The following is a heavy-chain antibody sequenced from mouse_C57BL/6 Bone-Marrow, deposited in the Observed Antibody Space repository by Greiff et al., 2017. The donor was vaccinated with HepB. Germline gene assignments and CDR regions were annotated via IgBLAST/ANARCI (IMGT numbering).Heavy chain of an antibody. CDR3: ARRLRRGGYYAMDY. V-gene: IGHV1-31*01. CDR2: IYPYNVVS. D-gene: IGHD2-4*01. Sequence: EVQLQQSGPELVKPGASVKISCKASGYSFTGYYMHWVKQSHGNILDWIGYIYPYNVVSSYNQKFKGKATLTVDKSSSTAYMELRSLTSEDSAVYYCARRLRRGGYYAMDYWGQGTSVTVSS. CDR1: GYSFTGYY. J-gene: IGHJ4*01.